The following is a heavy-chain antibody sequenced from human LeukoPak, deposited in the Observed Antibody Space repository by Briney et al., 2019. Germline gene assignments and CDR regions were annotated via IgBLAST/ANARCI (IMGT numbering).Heavy chain of an antibody. J-gene: IGHJ4*02. V-gene: IGHV3-23*01. CDR1: GFTFSSYA. CDR2: ISGSVDST. Sequence: QSGGSLRLSCAASGFTFSSYAMSWVRQAPGKGLEWVSGISGSVDSTYYADSVKGRFTISRDNSKKTMYLQMNSLRAEDTAVYYCTKDQWDYGDYGDYWGQGTLVTVSS. D-gene: IGHD4-17*01. CDR3: TKDQWDYGDYGDY.